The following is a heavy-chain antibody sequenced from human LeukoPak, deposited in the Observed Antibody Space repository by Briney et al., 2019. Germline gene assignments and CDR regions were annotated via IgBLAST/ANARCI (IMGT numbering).Heavy chain of an antibody. CDR3: AKAGGGYCTNGVCLAPWN. Sequence: GGSLRLSCAASGFTFSNAWMSWVRQAPGKGLERVGRIKSKTDGGTTDYAAPVKGRFTISRDNAKNSLYLQMNSLRAEDTAFYYCAKAGGGYCTNGVCLAPWNWGQGTLVTVSS. CDR1: GFTFSNAW. V-gene: IGHV3-15*01. D-gene: IGHD2-8*01. J-gene: IGHJ4*02. CDR2: IKSKTDGGTT.